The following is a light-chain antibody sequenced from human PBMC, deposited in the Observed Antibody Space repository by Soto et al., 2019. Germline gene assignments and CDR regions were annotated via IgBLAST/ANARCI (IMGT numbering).Light chain of an antibody. CDR1: QNVTAS. Sequence: IQRTQSPSTLSASVGDSVSITCRASQNVTASLAWYQHKPGEAPKLLIYDVSNLETGVPSRFSGSGSGTEFSLTIRSLQPDDFATYYCQQYDYSRSFGQGTKVDIK. J-gene: IGKJ1*01. CDR3: QQYDYSRS. V-gene: IGKV1-5*01. CDR2: DVS.